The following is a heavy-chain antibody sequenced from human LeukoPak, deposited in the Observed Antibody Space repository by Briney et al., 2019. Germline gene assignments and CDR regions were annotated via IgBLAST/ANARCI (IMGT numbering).Heavy chain of an antibody. J-gene: IGHJ4*02. CDR3: ARCSGGSCYSFDY. V-gene: IGHV5-51*01. D-gene: IGHD2-15*01. Sequence: GESLQISCKGSGYHFTSYWIGWVRPVPGKGLEGMGIIYPGDSDTRYSPSFQGQVAISADKSISTAYLQWSSLKASDTAMYYCARCSGGSCYSFDYWGQGTLVTVSS. CDR2: IYPGDSDT. CDR1: GYHFTSYW.